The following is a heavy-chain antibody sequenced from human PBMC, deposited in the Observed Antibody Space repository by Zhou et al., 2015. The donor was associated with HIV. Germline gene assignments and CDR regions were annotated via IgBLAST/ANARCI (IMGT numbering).Heavy chain of an antibody. J-gene: IGHJ6*02. D-gene: IGHD3-10*01. CDR1: GDSFDNFG. V-gene: IGHV1-69*06. CDR2: IIPMFGTT. CDR3: ARVGISMVRGVINYYYGMNV. Sequence: QVQLVQSGAEVKKPGSSVKVSCKASGDSFDNFGFSWIRHAPGQGLEWMGGIIPMFGTTNYTEKFKGRLTIAADKSTTTVFMQLLTLTSEDTAMFYCARVGISMVRGVINYYYGMNVWGQGTTVTVFS.